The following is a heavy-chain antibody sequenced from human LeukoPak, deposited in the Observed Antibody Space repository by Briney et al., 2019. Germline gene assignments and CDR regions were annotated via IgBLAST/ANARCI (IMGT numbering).Heavy chain of an antibody. D-gene: IGHD3-10*01. CDR1: GFTFSSYE. CDR2: ISSGSTI. J-gene: IGHJ6*03. CDR3: ARDRSRIISFSYYMDV. Sequence: GGSLRLSCAASGFTFSSYEMNWVRQAPGKGLEWVSYISSGSTIYYADSVKGRFTISRDNAKNSLYLQMNSLRAEDTAVYYCARDRSRIISFSYYMDVWGKGTTVTISS. V-gene: IGHV3-48*03.